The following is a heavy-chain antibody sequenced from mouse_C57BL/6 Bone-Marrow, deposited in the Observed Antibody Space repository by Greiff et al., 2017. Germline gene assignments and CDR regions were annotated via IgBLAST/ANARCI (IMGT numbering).Heavy chain of an antibody. CDR2: IDPENGDT. D-gene: IGHD1-1*01. CDR1: GFNIKDDY. V-gene: IGHV14-4*01. J-gene: IGHJ2*01. CDR3: TTYYYGSSG. Sequence: EVQLQQSGAELVRPGASVKLSCTASGFNIKDDYMHWVQQRPEQGLEWIGWIDPENGDTEYASKVQGKATITADTSSNTAYLQLSSLTSEDTAVYYCTTYYYGSSGWGQGTTLTVSS.